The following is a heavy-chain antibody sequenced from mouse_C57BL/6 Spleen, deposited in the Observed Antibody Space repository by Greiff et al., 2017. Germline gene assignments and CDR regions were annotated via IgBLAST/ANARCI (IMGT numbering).Heavy chain of an antibody. CDR3: ARYEGGYFDY. CDR2: IRNKANGYTT. J-gene: IGHJ2*01. Sequence: EVKLVESGGGLVQPGGSLSLSCAASGFTFTDYYMSWVRQPPGKALEWLGFIRNKANGYTTEYSASVKGRFTISRDNSQSILYLQMNALGAEDSATYYCARYEGGYFDYWGQGTTLTVSS. CDR1: GFTFTDYY. V-gene: IGHV7-3*01.